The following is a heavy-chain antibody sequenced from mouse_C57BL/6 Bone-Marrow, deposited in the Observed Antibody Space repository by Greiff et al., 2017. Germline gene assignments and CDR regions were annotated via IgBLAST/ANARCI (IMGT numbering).Heavy chain of an antibody. CDR1: GYTFTSYW. J-gene: IGHJ4*01. V-gene: IGHV1-59*01. CDR2: IDPSDSYT. CDR3: ARYGSSPYYYAMDY. D-gene: IGHD1-1*01. Sequence: QVQLQQSGAELVRPGTSVKLSCKASGYTFTSYWMHWVKQRPGQGLEWIGVIDPSDSYTNYNQKFKGKATLTVDTSSSTAYMQLSSLTSEDSAVYYCARYGSSPYYYAMDYWGQGTSVTVSS.